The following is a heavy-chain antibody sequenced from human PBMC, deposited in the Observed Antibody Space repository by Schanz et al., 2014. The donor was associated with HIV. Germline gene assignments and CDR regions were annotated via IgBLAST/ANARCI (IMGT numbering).Heavy chain of an antibody. CDR3: ARVKGAVDY. J-gene: IGHJ4*02. V-gene: IGHV3-30*03. CDR1: GFTFRNFG. CDR2: ISFDGSNK. Sequence: QEQLVESGGGVVQPGKSLRLSCAASGFTFRNFGMHWVRQAPGKGLEWVAIISFDGSNKYYADSVKGRFTISRDNSKNTLYLQMNSLRAEDTAVYYCARVKGAVDYWGQGTLVTVSS.